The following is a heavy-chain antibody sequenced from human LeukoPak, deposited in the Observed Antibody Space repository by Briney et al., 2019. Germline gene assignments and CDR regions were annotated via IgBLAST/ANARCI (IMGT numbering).Heavy chain of an antibody. CDR2: INAGNGNT. CDR3: AREGIAVAPGYYGMDV. Sequence: ASVKVSCKASGYTFTSYAMHWVRQAPGQRLEWMGWINAGNGNTKYSQKSQGRVTITRDTSASTAYMELSSLRSEDTAVYYCAREGIAVAPGYYGMDVWGKGTTVTVSS. V-gene: IGHV1-3*01. CDR1: GYTFTSYA. D-gene: IGHD6-19*01. J-gene: IGHJ6*04.